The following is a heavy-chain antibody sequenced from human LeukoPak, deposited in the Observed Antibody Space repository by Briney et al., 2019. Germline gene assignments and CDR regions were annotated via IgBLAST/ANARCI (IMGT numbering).Heavy chain of an antibody. Sequence: GGSLRLSCAASGFTFSSYSMNWVRQAPGKGLEWVSSISSSSSYIYYADSVKGRFTISRDNAKNSLYLQMNSLRAEDTAVYYCARRRRIVGATTPTYFDYWGRGTLVIVSS. D-gene: IGHD1-26*01. CDR2: ISSSSSYI. J-gene: IGHJ4*02. V-gene: IGHV3-21*01. CDR3: ARRRRIVGATTPTYFDY. CDR1: GFTFSSYS.